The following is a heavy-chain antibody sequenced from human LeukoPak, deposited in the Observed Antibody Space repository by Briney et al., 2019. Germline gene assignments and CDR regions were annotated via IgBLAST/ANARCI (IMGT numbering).Heavy chain of an antibody. D-gene: IGHD1-26*01. V-gene: IGHV3-53*01. J-gene: IGHJ3*02. CDR3: ASSGSSHRAFDI. Sequence: GGSLRLSCVVSGVTISSNYVTWVRQAPGKGLEWVSVIYSGGSTYYADSVKGRFIISRDNSRNMLYLQMNSLRAEDTALYYCASSGSSHRAFDIWGQGTMVTVSS. CDR2: IYSGGST. CDR1: GVTISSNY.